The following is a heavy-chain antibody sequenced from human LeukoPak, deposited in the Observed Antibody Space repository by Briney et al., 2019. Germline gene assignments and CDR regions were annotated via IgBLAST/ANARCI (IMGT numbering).Heavy chain of an antibody. D-gene: IGHD4-23*01. Sequence: SLRLSCAASGFTFDGFAMHWDRQAPGKGLEWVSGIDWNSGRIGYADSVKGRFTISRDNAKNSLDLQMNSLRAEDTAIYYCATDRKVGTWDPRFNYWGQGTLVTVSS. J-gene: IGHJ4*02. CDR3: ATDRKVGTWDPRFNY. CDR1: GFTFDGFA. V-gene: IGHV3-9*01. CDR2: IDWNSGRI.